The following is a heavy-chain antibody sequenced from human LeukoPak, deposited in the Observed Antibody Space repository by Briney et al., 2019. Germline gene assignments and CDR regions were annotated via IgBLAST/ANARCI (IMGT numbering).Heavy chain of an antibody. CDR3: AKVFANYYDCSGYLGGYFDY. V-gene: IGHV3-30*18. Sequence: PGRSLRLSCAASGFTFSSYGMHWVRQAPGKGLEWVAVISYDGSNKYYADSVKGRFTISRDNSKNTLYLQMNSLRAEDTAVYYCAKVFANYYDCSGYLGGYFDYWGQGTLVTVSS. CDR2: ISYDGSNK. CDR1: GFTFSSYG. D-gene: IGHD3-22*01. J-gene: IGHJ4*02.